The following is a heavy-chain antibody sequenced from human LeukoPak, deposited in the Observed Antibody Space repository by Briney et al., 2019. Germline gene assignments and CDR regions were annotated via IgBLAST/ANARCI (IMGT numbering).Heavy chain of an antibody. CDR3: ARVGENFDY. D-gene: IGHD3-10*01. CDR2: INHSGST. Sequence: SETLSLTCAVYGGSFSGYYWSWIRQPPGKGLEWIGEINHSGSTNYNPSLKSRVTISVDTSKNQFSLKLSSVTAADTAVYYCARVGENFDYWGQGTLVTVSS. V-gene: IGHV4-34*01. CDR1: GGSFSGYY. J-gene: IGHJ4*02.